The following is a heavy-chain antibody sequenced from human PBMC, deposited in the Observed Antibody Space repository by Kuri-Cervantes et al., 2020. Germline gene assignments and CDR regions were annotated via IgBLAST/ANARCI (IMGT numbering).Heavy chain of an antibody. CDR1: GYTFTSYG. CDR2: ISAYNGNT. Sequence: ASVKVSCKASGYTFTSYGISWVRQAPGQGLEWMGWISAYNGNTNYAQKLQGRVTMTRNTSTSTAYMELSSLRSEDTAVYYCARVRARAAAGTEYDYWGQGTLVTVSS. CDR3: ARVRARAAAGTEYDY. J-gene: IGHJ4*02. D-gene: IGHD6-13*01. V-gene: IGHV1-18*01.